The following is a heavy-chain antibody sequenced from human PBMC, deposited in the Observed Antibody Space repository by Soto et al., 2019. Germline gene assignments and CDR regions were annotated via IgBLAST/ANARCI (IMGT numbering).Heavy chain of an antibody. D-gene: IGHD3-10*01. CDR1: GGSISSYY. CDR2: IYTSGST. CDR3: ASAVLWFGEFHYYYYGMDV. Sequence: SETLSLTCSVSGGSISSYYWSWIRQPAGKGLEWIGRIYTSGSTNYNPSLKSRVTISEDTSNNQLSLKLSSVTAADTAVYYCASAVLWFGEFHYYYYGMDVWGQGTTVTVSS. V-gene: IGHV4-4*07. J-gene: IGHJ6*02.